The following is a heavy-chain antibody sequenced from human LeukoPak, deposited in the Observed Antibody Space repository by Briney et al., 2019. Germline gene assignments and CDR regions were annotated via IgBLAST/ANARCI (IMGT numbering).Heavy chain of an antibody. J-gene: IGHJ4*02. CDR1: GGSFSGYY. CDR2: INHSGST. D-gene: IGHD5-12*01. Sequence: SETLSLTCAVYGGSFSGYYWSWIRQPPGKGLEWIGEINHSGSTNYNPSLKSRVIISVDTSKNQFSLKLSSVTAADTAVYYCARDAGYSGYDQAGGFDYWGQGTLVTVSS. V-gene: IGHV4-34*09. CDR3: ARDAGYSGYDQAGGFDY.